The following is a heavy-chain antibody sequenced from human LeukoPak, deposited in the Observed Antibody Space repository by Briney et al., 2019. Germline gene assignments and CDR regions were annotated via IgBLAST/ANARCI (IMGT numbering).Heavy chain of an antibody. CDR1: GYTFAGYY. V-gene: IGHV1-2*06. D-gene: IGHD3-3*01. J-gene: IGHJ4*02. CDR2: INPHSGDT. CDR3: ARAPLLRFLEWLPPDY. Sequence: ASVKVSCKASGYTFAGYYIHWVRQAPGQGLEWMGRINPHSGDTDYAQKFQGRVSMTSDTSIITAYMELSSLKSDDTAIYYCARAPLLRFLEWLPPDYWGQGTLVTVSS.